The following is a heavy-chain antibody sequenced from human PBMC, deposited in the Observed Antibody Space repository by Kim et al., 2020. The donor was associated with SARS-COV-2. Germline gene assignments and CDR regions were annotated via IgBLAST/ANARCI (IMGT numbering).Heavy chain of an antibody. CDR2: IYHSGST. D-gene: IGHD3-9*01. Sequence: SETLSLTCAVSGGSISSSNWWSWVRQPPGKGLEWIGEIYHSGSTNYNPSLKSRVTISVDKSKNQFSLKLSSVTAADTAVYYCARSVASAWYYDILTGYYGGEHFDYWGQGTLVTVSS. V-gene: IGHV4-4*02. CDR3: ARSVASAWYYDILTGYYGGEHFDY. CDR1: GGSISSSNW. J-gene: IGHJ4*02.